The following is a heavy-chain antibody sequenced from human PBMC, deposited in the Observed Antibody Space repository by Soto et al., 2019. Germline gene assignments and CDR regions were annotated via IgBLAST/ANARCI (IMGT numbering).Heavy chain of an antibody. J-gene: IGHJ6*02. CDR2: TYSNGNT. V-gene: IGHV3-66*01. Sequence: EVQLVESGGDLVHPGGSLRLSCAASGFTVTSSYLSWVRQAPGKGLEWVSLTYSNGNTYYADSVKGRFIISRDSSENTIYLQMNSLRAEDTAVYHCVRRLPPDYYGMDVWGQGTMVTVSS. CDR3: VRRLPPDYYGMDV. CDR1: GFTVTSSY.